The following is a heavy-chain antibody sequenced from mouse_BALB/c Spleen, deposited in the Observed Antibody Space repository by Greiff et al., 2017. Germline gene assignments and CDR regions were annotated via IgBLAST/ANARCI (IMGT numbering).Heavy chain of an antibody. D-gene: IGHD1-1*01. Sequence: EVQLVESGGDLVKPGGSLKLSCAASGFTFSSYGMSWVRQTPDKRLEWVATISSGGSYTYYPDSVKGRFTISRDNAKNTLYLQMSSLKSEDTAMYYCARGTTVVAPYFDYWGQGTTLTVSS. J-gene: IGHJ2*01. V-gene: IGHV5-6*01. CDR1: GFTFSSYG. CDR3: ARGTTVVAPYFDY. CDR2: ISSGGSYT.